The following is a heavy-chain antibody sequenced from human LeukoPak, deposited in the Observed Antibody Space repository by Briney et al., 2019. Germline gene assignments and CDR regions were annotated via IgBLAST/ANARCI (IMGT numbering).Heavy chain of an antibody. Sequence: ASVKVSCKASGYTFTTHYIHWVRQAPGQGLEWMGLINPNGGGTSYAQGFQGRDTMTRDMSTSTVYMELISLRSEDTAVYFCARDRKPGYCSSASCPPPFFDFWGQGTLVTVSS. D-gene: IGHD2-2*01. V-gene: IGHV1-46*01. CDR2: INPNGGGT. CDR1: GYTFTTHY. CDR3: ARDRKPGYCSSASCPPPFFDF. J-gene: IGHJ4*02.